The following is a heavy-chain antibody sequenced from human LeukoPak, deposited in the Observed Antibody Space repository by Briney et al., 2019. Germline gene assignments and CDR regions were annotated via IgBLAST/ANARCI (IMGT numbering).Heavy chain of an antibody. CDR2: ISYDGSNK. CDR3: AKVLEWELLKPFDH. Sequence: GGSLRLSCAGSGFTFSSYAMNWVRQAPGKGLEWVAVISYDGSNKNYADSVKGRFTISRDNSKNTLYLQMNSLRAEDTAVYYCAKVLEWELLKPFDHWGQGTLVTVSS. D-gene: IGHD1-26*01. CDR1: GFTFSSYA. V-gene: IGHV3-30*07. J-gene: IGHJ4*02.